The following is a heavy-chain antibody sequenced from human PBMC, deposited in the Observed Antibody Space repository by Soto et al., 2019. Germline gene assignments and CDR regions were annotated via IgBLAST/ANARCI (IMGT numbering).Heavy chain of an antibody. Sequence: GGSLRLSCAASGFTFSSYGMHWVRQAPGKGLEWVAVIWYDGSNKYYADSVKGRFTISRDNSKNTLYLQMNSLRAEDTAVYYCARDYGVDYDFWSGYFSLDYWGQGTLVTVSS. J-gene: IGHJ4*02. CDR1: GFTFSSYG. CDR2: IWYDGSNK. CDR3: ARDYGVDYDFWSGYFSLDY. D-gene: IGHD3-3*01. V-gene: IGHV3-33*01.